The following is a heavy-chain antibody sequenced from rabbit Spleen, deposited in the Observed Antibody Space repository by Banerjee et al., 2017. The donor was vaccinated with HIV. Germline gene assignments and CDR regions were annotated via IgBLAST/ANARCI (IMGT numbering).Heavy chain of an antibody. CDR3: ARDTGSSFSSYGMDL. CDR1: GFSFSSSYY. J-gene: IGHJ6*01. V-gene: IGHV1S40*01. CDR2: IYAGSSGST. Sequence: QSLEESGGDLVKPEGSLTLTCTASGFSFSSSYYMCWVRQAPGKGLECIACIYAGSSGSTYSATWAKGRFTISKTSSTTVTLQMTSLTVADTATYFCARDTGSSFSSYGMDLWGPGTLVTVS. D-gene: IGHD8-1*01.